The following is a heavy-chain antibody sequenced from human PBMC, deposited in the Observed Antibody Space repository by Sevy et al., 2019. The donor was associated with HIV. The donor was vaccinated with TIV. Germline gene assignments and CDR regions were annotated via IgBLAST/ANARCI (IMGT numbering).Heavy chain of an antibody. V-gene: IGHV1-2*02. CDR3: ARVQRDGVPDY. J-gene: IGHJ4*02. D-gene: IGHD3-10*01. CDR2: INPESGDT. CDR1: GYTFIAHY. Sequence: TSVKVSCTSSGYTFIAHYLHWVRQAPGQGLEWMGGINPESGDTRYTEKFQGRVTMTRDTSISTAYMGVITLRSDDTAVYCCARVQRDGVPDYWGQGTLVTVSS.